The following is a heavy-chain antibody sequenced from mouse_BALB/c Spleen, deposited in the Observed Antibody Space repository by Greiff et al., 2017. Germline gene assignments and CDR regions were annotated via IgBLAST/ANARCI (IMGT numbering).Heavy chain of an antibody. CDR2: IDPANGNT. CDR3: ARGYYGSSYFYYAMDY. CDR1: GFNIKDTY. Sequence: VQLKQSGAELVKPGASVKLSCTASGFNIKDTYMHWVKQRPEQGLEWIGRIDPANGNTKYDPKFQGKATITADTSSNTAYLQLSSLTSEDTAVYYCARGYYGSSYFYYAMDYWGQGTSVTVSS. J-gene: IGHJ4*01. D-gene: IGHD1-1*01. V-gene: IGHV14-3*02.